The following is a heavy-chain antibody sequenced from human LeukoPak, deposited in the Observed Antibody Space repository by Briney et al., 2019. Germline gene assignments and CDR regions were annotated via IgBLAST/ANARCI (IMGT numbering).Heavy chain of an antibody. CDR1: GFTFSSYE. CDR3: AKSPGGRHHN. D-gene: IGHD3-16*01. CDR2: ISGSGDST. J-gene: IGHJ4*02. Sequence: GGSLRLSCAASGFTFSSYEMNWVRQAPGKGLEWVSSISGSGDSTYYADSVKGRFTISRDNSKSTLYLQMNSLRAEDTAVYYCAKSPGGRHHNWGQGTLVTVSS. V-gene: IGHV3-23*01.